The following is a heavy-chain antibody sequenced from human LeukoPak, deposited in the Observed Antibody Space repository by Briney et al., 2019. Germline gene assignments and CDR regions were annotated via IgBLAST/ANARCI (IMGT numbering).Heavy chain of an antibody. CDR1: GGSISSSIYY. V-gene: IGHV4-39*01. D-gene: IGHD6-19*01. CDR2: ISYSGST. Sequence: SETLSLTCTVSGGSISSSIYYWGWIRQPPGTGLEWIGSISYSGSTYYNPSLKSRVTISVDTSKNQFSLKLSSVTAADTAVYYCTSKQWVYYYMDVWGKGTTVTVSS. CDR3: TSKQWVYYYMDV. J-gene: IGHJ6*03.